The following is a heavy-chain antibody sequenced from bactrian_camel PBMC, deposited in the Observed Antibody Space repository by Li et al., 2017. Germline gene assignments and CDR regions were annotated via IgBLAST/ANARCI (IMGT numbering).Heavy chain of an antibody. J-gene: IGHJ4*01. CDR3: AADQGEWCRTARWSDDEWYNF. CDR1: GYTSSSKC. Sequence: HVQLVESGGDSVQAGGSLRLSCTASGYTSSSKCMGWFRQAPGKEREAIAAISAGGGSTYYADSARGRFTVSQENAKNTLYLQMNGLKPEDSAMYYCAADQGEWCRTARWSDDEWYNFWGQGTQVTVS. CDR2: ISAGGGST. D-gene: IGHD4*01. V-gene: IGHV3S54*01.